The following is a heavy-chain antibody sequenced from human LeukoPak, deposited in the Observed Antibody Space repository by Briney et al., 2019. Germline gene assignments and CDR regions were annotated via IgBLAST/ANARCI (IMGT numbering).Heavy chain of an antibody. D-gene: IGHD1-26*01. J-gene: IGHJ4*02. Sequence: PSETLSLTCAVSGGSISSSNWWNWVRQPPGKGLEWVSAISGSGGSTYYADSVKGRFTISRDNSKNTLYLQMNSLRAEDTAVYYCAKDIVVGATSSFDYWGQGTLVTVSS. CDR2: ISGSGGST. CDR3: AKDIVVGATSSFDY. V-gene: IGHV3-23*01. CDR1: GGSISSSN.